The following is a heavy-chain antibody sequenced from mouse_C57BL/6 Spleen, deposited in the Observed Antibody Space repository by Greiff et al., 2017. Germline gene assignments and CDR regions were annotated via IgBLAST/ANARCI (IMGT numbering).Heavy chain of an antibody. D-gene: IGHD2-5*01. CDR2: IYPGSGST. J-gene: IGHJ4*01. CDR3: ARRKDSNYLYYYSMDY. V-gene: IGHV1-55*01. Sequence: VQLQQSGAELVKPGASVKMSCKASGYTFTSYWITWVKQRPGQGLEWIGDIYPGSGSTNYNEKFKSKATLTVDTSSSTAYMQLSSLTSEDSAVYYCARRKDSNYLYYYSMDYWGQGTSVTVSS. CDR1: GYTFTSYW.